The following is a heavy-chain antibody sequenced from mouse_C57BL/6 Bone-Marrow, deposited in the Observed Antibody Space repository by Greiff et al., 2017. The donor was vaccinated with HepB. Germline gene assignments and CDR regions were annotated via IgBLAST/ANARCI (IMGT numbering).Heavy chain of an antibody. CDR3: ARRRGEIYAMDY. V-gene: IGHV1-80*01. CDR2: IYPGDGDT. J-gene: IGHJ4*01. Sequence: QVQLQQSGAELVKPGASVKISCKASGYAFSSYWMNWVKQRPGKGLEWIGQIYPGDGDTNYNGKFKGKATLTADKSSSTAYMQLSSLTSEDSAVYFGARRRGEIYAMDYWGQGTSVTVSS. CDR1: GYAFSSYW.